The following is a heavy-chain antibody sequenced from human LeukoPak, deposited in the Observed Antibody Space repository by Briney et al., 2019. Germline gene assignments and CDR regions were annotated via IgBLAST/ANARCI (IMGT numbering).Heavy chain of an antibody. J-gene: IGHJ4*02. CDR2: IRYDGSNK. D-gene: IGHD3-10*01. V-gene: IGHV3-30*02. CDR1: GFTFSSYG. Sequence: GGSLRLSCAASGFTFSSYGMHWVRQAPGKGLEWVAFIRYDGSNKYYADSVKGRFTISRDNSKNTLYLQMNSLRAEDTAVYYCAKRSEWFGELAPDYFDYWGQGTLVTVSS. CDR3: AKRSEWFGELAPDYFDY.